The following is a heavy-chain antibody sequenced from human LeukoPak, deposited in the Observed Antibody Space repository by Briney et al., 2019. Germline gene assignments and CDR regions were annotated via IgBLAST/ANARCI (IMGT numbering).Heavy chain of an antibody. J-gene: IGHJ4*02. CDR3: ARGPGNYDSSGYYVDYFDY. Sequence: PSETLSLTCTVSGGSVSSGSYYWSWIRQPPGKGLEWIGYIYYSGSTNYNPSLKSRVTISVDTSKNQFSLKLSSVTAADTAVYYCARGPGNYDSSGYYVDYFDYWGQGTLVTVSS. V-gene: IGHV4-61*01. CDR1: GGSVSSGSYY. CDR2: IYYSGST. D-gene: IGHD3-22*01.